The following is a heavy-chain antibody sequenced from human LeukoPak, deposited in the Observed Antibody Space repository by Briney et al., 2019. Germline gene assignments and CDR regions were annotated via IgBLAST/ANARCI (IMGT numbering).Heavy chain of an antibody. CDR1: GGTFSSYA. J-gene: IGHJ3*02. D-gene: IGHD3-22*01. V-gene: IGHV1-69*04. CDR2: IIPILGIA. Sequence: SVKVSCKASGGTFSSYAISWVRQASGQGLEWMGRIIPILGIANYAQKFQGRVTITADKSTSTAYMELSSLRAEDTAVYYCARSGTTYYYDSSTRIWGQGTMVTVSS. CDR3: ARSGTTYYYDSSTRI.